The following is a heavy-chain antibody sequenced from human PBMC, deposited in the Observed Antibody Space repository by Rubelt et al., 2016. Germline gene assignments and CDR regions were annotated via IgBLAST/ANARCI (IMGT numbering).Heavy chain of an antibody. Sequence: APGQGLEWMGRIIPILGIANYAQKFQGRVTITADKSTSTAYMELSSLRSEDTAVYYCARDTRYSSSSNFDYWGQGTLVTVSS. CDR2: IIPILGIA. V-gene: IGHV1-69*04. CDR3: ARDTRYSSSSNFDY. J-gene: IGHJ4*02. D-gene: IGHD6-13*01.